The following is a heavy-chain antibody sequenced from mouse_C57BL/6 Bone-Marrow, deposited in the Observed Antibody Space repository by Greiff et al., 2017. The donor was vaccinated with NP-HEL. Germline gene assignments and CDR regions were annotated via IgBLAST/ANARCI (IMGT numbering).Heavy chain of an antibody. CDR1: GFTFTDYY. CDR2: IRNKANGYTT. J-gene: IGHJ4*01. V-gene: IGHV7-4*01. CDR3: VKAERDAMDC. Sequence: EVKVVESGGGLVQPGASLRLSCAASGFTFTDYYMSWVRQPPGKGPEWLALIRNKANGYTTEDTATVKGRFTISRDNSQNILYLQMNTLRAEDSSTYYCVKAERDAMDCWGQGTSVTVSS.